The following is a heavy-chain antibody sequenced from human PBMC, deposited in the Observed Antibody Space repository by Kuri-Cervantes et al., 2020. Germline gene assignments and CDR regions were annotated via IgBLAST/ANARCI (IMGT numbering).Heavy chain of an antibody. CDR3: MVAASTTDY. CDR1: GFTFSSYD. V-gene: IGHV3-13*01. D-gene: IGHD6-13*01. J-gene: IGHJ4*02. Sequence: GGSLRLSCAASGFTFSSYDIHWVRQATGKGLEWVSAIGTAGDTYYPGSVKGRFTISRDNSKNTLYMEMNRVKTDDTAVYFCMVAASTTDYWGQGTLVTVSS. CDR2: IGTAGDT.